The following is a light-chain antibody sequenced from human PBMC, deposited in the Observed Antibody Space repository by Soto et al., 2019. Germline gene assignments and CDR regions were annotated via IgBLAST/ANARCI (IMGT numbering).Light chain of an antibody. V-gene: IGKV1-5*01. CDR2: DAS. J-gene: IGKJ1*01. CDR1: QSISSW. Sequence: MSLSLSTLSANVEDRVTITCRASQSISSWLAWYQQKPGKAPKLLIYDASSLESGVPSRFSGSGSGTEFTLTINSLQPDDFATYYCQQYNSYSWTFG. CDR3: QQYNSYSWT.